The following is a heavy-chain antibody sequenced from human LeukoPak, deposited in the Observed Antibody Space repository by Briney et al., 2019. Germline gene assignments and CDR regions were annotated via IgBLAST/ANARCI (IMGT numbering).Heavy chain of an antibody. Sequence: GGSLSLFCAGSGFAFSSSNVMWFGQAPGKGRAKVSSITSDAYIYYADSLKGRFYISRDNAKNSVYLQIISLTDEDTAVYYCARADYGDYGVDYWGQGTLVTVSS. CDR2: ITSDAYI. CDR3: ARADYGDYGVDY. D-gene: IGHD4-17*01. V-gene: IGHV3-21*01. CDR1: GFAFSSSN. J-gene: IGHJ4*02.